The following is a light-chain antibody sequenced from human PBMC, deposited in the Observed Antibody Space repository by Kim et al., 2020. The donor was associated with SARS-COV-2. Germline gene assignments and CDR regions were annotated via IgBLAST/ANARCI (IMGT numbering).Light chain of an antibody. Sequence: ASVGDKVTLTCRASRNVDHFLNSYQHRAGNAPNLLIYCSSTLQRGFPSRFTGSGSGTFFTLTINSLQREDFGTYYCQQSDSSLYTFGQGTKVDIK. V-gene: IGKV1-39*01. J-gene: IGKJ2*01. CDR3: QQSDSSLYT. CDR1: RNVDHF. CDR2: CSS.